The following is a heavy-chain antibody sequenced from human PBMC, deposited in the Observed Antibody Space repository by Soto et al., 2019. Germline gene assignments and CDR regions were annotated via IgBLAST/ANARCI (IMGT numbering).Heavy chain of an antibody. V-gene: IGHV3-33*01. J-gene: IGHJ5*02. Sequence: GGSLRLSCAASGFTFSSYGMHWVRQAPGKGLEWVAVIWYDGSNKYYADSVKGRFTISRDNSKNTLYLQMNSLRAEDTAVYYCARDLWGFGGAEAPSDPWGQGTLVTVSS. CDR2: IWYDGSNK. CDR3: ARDLWGFGGAEAPSDP. CDR1: GFTFSSYG. D-gene: IGHD3-16*01.